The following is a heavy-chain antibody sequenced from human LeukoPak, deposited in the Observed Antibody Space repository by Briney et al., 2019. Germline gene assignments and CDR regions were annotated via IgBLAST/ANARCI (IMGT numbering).Heavy chain of an antibody. CDR3: ASPQWLATENYFDY. CDR1: GFTFSSYW. CDR2: IKQDGSEK. D-gene: IGHD6-19*01. J-gene: IGHJ4*02. Sequence: GGSLRLSCAASGFTFSSYWMSWVRQAPGKGLEWVANIKQDGSEKYYVDSVKGRFTIPRDNAKNSLYLQMNSLRAEDTAVYYCASPQWLATENYFDYWGQGTLVTVSS. V-gene: IGHV3-7*01.